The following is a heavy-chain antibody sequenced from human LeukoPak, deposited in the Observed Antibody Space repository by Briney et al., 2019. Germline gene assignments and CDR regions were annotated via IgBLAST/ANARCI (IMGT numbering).Heavy chain of an antibody. CDR3: ARTQCHLGYCSSTSPFDY. CDR2: IYYSGST. J-gene: IGHJ4*02. D-gene: IGHD2-2*01. CDR1: GGSISSSSYY. V-gene: IGHV4-39*01. Sequence: PSETLSLTCTVSGGSISSSSYYWGWIRQPPGKGLEWIGSIYYSGSTYYNPSLKSRVTISVDTSKNQFSLKLSSVTAADTAVYYCARTQCHLGYCSSTSPFDYWGQGTLVTVSS.